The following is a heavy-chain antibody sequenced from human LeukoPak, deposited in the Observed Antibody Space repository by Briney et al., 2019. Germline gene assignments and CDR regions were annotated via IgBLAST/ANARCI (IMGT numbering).Heavy chain of an antibody. D-gene: IGHD1-7*01. V-gene: IGHV3-9*03. J-gene: IGHJ4*02. CDR3: AKGIAAGTTYTYFDY. CDR2: ISWNSGSI. CDR1: GFTFDDYA. Sequence: PGGSLRLSCAASGFTFDDYAMHWVRQAPGKGLEWVSGISWNSGSIGYADTVKGRFTISRDNAKNSLYLQMNSLRAEDMALHYCAKGIAAGTTYTYFDYWGQGTLDTVSS.